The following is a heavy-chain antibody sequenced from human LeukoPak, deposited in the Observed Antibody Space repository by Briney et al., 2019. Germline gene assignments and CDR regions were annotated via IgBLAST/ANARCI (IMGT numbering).Heavy chain of an antibody. V-gene: IGHV3-49*04. CDR2: IRSKASGGTT. J-gene: IGHJ4*02. CDR3: TRLLAAAPWVFDY. CDR1: GFTFSIYA. D-gene: IGHD2-15*01. Sequence: PGGSLRLSCAASGFTFSIYAMNWVRQAPGKGLEWLGFIRSKASGGTTHYAASVKGRFTISRDDSKSIAYLQMDSLKTEDTAVYYCTRLLAAAPWVFDYWGQGTLVTVSS.